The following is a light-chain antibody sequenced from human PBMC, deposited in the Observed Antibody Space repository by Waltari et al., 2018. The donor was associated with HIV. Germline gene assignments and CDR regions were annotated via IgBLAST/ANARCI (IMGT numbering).Light chain of an antibody. J-gene: IGLJ2*01. CDR1: SSNIGSNT. Sequence: QSVLTQPPSASGTPGQRVTISCSGSSSNIGSNTVNWYQHRPGTSPKLLIYSNNQRPSGVPDRFSGSKSGTSASLAISGLQFEDEADYYCAAWDDSLKVVFGGGTKLTVL. CDR3: AAWDDSLKVV. CDR2: SNN. V-gene: IGLV1-44*01.